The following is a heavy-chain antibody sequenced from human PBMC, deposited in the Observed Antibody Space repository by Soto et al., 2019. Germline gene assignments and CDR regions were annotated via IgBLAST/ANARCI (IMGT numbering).Heavy chain of an antibody. D-gene: IGHD3-16*01. J-gene: IGHJ6*02. Sequence: EVQLVESGGGLVLPGGSLRLSCAASGFTFSRYWMHWVRQAPGKGLVWVSRISSYGSDTHYADSAKGRFTISRDNAKNTLYLQMSSLRADDTDVYYCASNYAYAEGYYWYGIDVWGQGTTVTVSS. V-gene: IGHV3-74*01. CDR1: GFTFSRYW. CDR3: ASNYAYAEGYYWYGIDV. CDR2: ISSYGSDT.